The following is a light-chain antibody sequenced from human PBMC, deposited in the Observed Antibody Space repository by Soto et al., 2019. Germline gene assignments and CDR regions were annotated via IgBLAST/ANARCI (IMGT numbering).Light chain of an antibody. V-gene: IGKV1-27*01. CDR3: HRYKNATLAFT. Sequence: DIQMTQSPSSLSASVGDRVTITCRASQGISNYLAWYQQKPGKVPKLLIYAASTLQSGVPSRFSGSGSGTDLALTLSSIRPQDVATESCHRYKNATLAFTFGHGTKVDIK. CDR2: AAS. CDR1: QGISNY. J-gene: IGKJ3*01.